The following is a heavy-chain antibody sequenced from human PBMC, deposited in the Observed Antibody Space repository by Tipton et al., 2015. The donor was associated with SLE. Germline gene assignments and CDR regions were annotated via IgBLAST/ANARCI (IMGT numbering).Heavy chain of an antibody. J-gene: IGHJ6*04. V-gene: IGHV4-61*01. CDR2: IYYSGST. CDR1: GYSISSGYY. Sequence: TLSLTCAVSGYSISSGYYWSWIRQPPGKGLEWIGYIYYSGSTNYNPSLKSRVTISVDTSKNQFSLKLSSVTAADTAVYYCARDRSNGVDVWGKGTTVTVSS. CDR3: ARDRSNGVDV.